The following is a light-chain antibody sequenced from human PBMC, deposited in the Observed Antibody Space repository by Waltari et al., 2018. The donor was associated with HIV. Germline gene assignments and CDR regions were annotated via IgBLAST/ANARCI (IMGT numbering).Light chain of an antibody. CDR3: HYYGSSWT. V-gene: IGKV3-20*01. CDR1: QSLTNNY. CDR2: GAS. J-gene: IGKJ1*01. Sequence: ELVFTQSPRTLSLSPGERATLSCRARQSLTNNYLSGYRQKPGQAPRLLIQGASSRATGIPDRFSGSGSGTDFTLTISRLEPEDFVVYHCHYYGSSWTFGQGTKVEIK.